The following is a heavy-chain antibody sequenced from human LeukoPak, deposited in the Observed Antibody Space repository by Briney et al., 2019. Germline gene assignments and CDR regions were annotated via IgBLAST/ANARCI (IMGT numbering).Heavy chain of an antibody. CDR2: ISAYNGNT. CDR3: ARDGGSSWLTYYYYMDV. D-gene: IGHD6-13*01. J-gene: IGHJ6*03. CDR1: GYTFTSYG. Sequence: ASVKVSCKASGYTFTSYGISWVRQAPGQGLEGMGWISAYNGNTNYAQKLQGRVTMTTDTLTSTAYMELRSLRSDHTAVYYCARDGGSSWLTYYYYMDVWGKGTTVTISS. V-gene: IGHV1-18*01.